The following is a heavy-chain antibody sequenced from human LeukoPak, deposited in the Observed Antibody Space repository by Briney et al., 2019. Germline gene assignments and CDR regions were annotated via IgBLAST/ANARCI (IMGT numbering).Heavy chain of an antibody. CDR1: GYTFTSYG. Sequence: ASVKVSCKASGYTFTSYGISWVRQAPGQGLEWMGWISAYNANTNYAQKSQDRVIMTTDTSTSTAYMELRSLRSDDTAVYYCARDSVDYYYDSSGYYSLDYWGQGTLVTVSS. V-gene: IGHV1-18*01. CDR3: ARDSVDYYYDSSGYYSLDY. J-gene: IGHJ4*02. D-gene: IGHD3-22*01. CDR2: ISAYNANT.